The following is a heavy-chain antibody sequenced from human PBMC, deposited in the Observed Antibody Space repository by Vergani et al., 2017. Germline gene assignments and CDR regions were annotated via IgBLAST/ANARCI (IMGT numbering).Heavy chain of an antibody. CDR2: ISWKSDSV. D-gene: IGHD6-19*01. V-gene: IGHV3-9*01. Sequence: ELQLVESGGGLVQPGRSLRLSCAASGFTFGDFAMHLVRQAPGKGLEWVSSISWKSDSVGYADSVKGRFTISRDNAKNSLYLQMNSLTAEDTALYYCAKDTVSSGWGIIDYWGQGTLDTVSS. CDR3: AKDTVSSGWGIIDY. CDR1: GFTFGDFA. J-gene: IGHJ4*02.